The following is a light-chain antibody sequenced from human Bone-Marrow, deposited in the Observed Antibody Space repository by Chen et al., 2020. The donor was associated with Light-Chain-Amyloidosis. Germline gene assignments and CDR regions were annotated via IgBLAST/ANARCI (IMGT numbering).Light chain of an antibody. Sequence: SYELTQPPSVSVSLAQTASITCSGDDLQTEYPYWYQQKPGQDPVLLKQIETERPSGISERFSGSSAGTTATLTISGVQAEDEADYHCQSADSSGTYEVIFGGGTKLTVL. CDR2: IET. CDR3: QSADSSGTYEVI. J-gene: IGLJ2*01. CDR1: DLQTEY. V-gene: IGLV3-25*03.